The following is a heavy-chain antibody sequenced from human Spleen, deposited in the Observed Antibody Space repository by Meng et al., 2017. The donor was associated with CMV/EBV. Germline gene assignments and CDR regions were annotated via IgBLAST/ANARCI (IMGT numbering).Heavy chain of an antibody. Sequence: GESLKISCAASGFTFSNYSMNWVRQAPGKGLEWVSTISTSSTYIYYVDSMKGRLTISRDNAKNSLYLQMNSLRAEDTAVYYCARDRVPEPPLEWPQLWGENFWGQGALVTVSS. D-gene: IGHD3-3*01. CDR2: ISTSSTYI. CDR1: GFTFSNYS. V-gene: IGHV3-21*01. J-gene: IGHJ4*02. CDR3: ARDRVPEPPLEWPQLWGENF.